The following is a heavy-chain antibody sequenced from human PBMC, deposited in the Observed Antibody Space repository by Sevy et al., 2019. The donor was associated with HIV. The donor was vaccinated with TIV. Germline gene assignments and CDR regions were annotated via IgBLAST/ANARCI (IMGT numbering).Heavy chain of an antibody. V-gene: IGHV4-38-2*02. D-gene: IGHD5-18*01. Sequence: SETLSLTCTVSGYSISSGYYWGGIRQSQGKGLGWIGSFYLGGRTYYNPSLKSRVTISPDSSKTQFSLKLNSVTAADTAVYFCVRLVTAVVYYFDYWGQGTLVTVSS. CDR3: VRLVTAVVYYFDY. CDR2: FYLGGRT. CDR1: GYSISSGYY. J-gene: IGHJ4*02.